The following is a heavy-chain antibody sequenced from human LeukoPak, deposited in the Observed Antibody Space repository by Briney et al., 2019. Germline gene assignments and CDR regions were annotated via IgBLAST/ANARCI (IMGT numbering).Heavy chain of an antibody. V-gene: IGHV3-30-3*01. CDR2: ISYDGSNK. CDR1: GFTFSSYA. Sequence: PGGSLRLSCAASGFTFSSYAMHWVRQAPGKGLEWVAVISYDGSNKYYADSVKGRFTISRDNSKNTLYLQMNSLRAEDTAVYYCARTRHTDPGPKDFDYWGQGTLVTVSP. CDR3: ARTRHTDPGPKDFDY. J-gene: IGHJ4*02.